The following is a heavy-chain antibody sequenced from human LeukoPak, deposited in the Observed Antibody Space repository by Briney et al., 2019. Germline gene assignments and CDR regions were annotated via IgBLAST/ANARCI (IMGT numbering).Heavy chain of an antibody. J-gene: IGHJ4*02. CDR3: ARDQRMGASRAYYFDY. CDR2: IKTDGSEK. Sequence: GGSLRLSCEGSGFTFSNYWMGWVRQAPGKGLQWVANIKTDGSEKYYVDSVKGRFTISRDNAKNSLYLQMNSLRAEDTAVYYCARDQRMGASRAYYFDYWGQGTLVTVSS. V-gene: IGHV3-7*01. CDR1: GFTFSNYW. D-gene: IGHD1-26*01.